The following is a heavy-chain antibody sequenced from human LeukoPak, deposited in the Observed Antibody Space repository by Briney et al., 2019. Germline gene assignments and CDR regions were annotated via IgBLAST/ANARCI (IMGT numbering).Heavy chain of an antibody. D-gene: IGHD2-15*01. Sequence: GGSLRLSCAASGFTFSDYWMHWVRQAPGKGLVWVSRINTDMSSTIYTDSVKGRFTISRDNAKNTLYLQMNSLRAEDTAVHYCARDLSHCSGGTCFSAHFDYWGLGTLVTVSS. CDR1: GFTFSDYW. CDR3: ARDLSHCSGGTCFSAHFDY. J-gene: IGHJ4*02. V-gene: IGHV3-74*01. CDR2: INTDMSST.